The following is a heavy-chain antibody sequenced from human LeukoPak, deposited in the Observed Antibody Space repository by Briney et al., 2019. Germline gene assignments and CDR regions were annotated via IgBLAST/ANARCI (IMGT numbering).Heavy chain of an antibody. J-gene: IGHJ5*02. CDR3: TRLSAAAGTGFDP. V-gene: IGHV3-73*01. CDR2: IRSKANSYAT. CDR1: GFTFSSIW. Sequence: GGSLRLSCAASGFTFSSIWMSWVRQASGKGLEWVARIRSKANSYATAYAASVKGRFTISRDDSKNTAYLQMNSLKTEDTAVYYCTRLSAAAGTGFDPWGQGTLVTVSS. D-gene: IGHD6-13*01.